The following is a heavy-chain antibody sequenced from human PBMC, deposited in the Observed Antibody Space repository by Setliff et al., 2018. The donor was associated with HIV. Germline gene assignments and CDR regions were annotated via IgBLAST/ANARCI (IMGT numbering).Heavy chain of an antibody. CDR2: IDSNNGNR. D-gene: IGHD3-22*01. J-gene: IGHJ3*02. V-gene: IGHV1-18*01. CDR1: GYSLSTYA. CDR3: ATRAYDSSGYLRSRVSGAALDI. Sequence: ASVKVSCKASGYSLSTYAISWVRQAPGQGLEWMGWIDSNNGNRNFAQKFQGRVTMSEDTSTDTAYMELSSLRSEDTAVYYCATRAYDSSGYLRSRVSGAALDIWGQGTMVTVSS.